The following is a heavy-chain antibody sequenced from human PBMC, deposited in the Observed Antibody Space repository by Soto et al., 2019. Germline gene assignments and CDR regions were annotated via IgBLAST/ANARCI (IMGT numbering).Heavy chain of an antibody. V-gene: IGHV3-53*01. CDR3: PREYVGRGLHRLPSQGLDI. J-gene: IGHJ6*02. CDR1: GCPGGTSY. D-gene: IGHD5-18*01. CDR2: IQIGGKT. Sequence: PGGTLRRSFAASGCPGGTSYIHWLRQPPGKDLEWVSAIQIGGKTYYADSVKGRLIISIDYSENTGSLQMSSQRAAHSAVDLCPREYVGRGLHRLPSQGLDIWRQETTVT.